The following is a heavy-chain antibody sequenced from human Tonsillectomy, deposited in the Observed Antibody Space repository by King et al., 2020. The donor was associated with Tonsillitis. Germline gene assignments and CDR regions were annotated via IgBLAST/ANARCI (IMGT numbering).Heavy chain of an antibody. CDR3: ARSGGNDYYYSVNY. V-gene: IGHV4-59*01. Sequence: QLQESGPGLLKPSETLSLTCTVSGGSISRYYWSWIRQPPGKGLEWIGYIYYSGSTNYNPSLKSRVTISVDTSKNQFSLNLSSVTAADTAVYYCARSGGNDYYYSVNYWGQGTLVTVSS. CDR2: IYYSGST. J-gene: IGHJ4*02. CDR1: GGSISRYY. D-gene: IGHD3-22*01.